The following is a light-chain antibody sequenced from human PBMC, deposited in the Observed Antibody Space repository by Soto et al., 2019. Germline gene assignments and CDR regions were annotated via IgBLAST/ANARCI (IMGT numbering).Light chain of an antibody. J-gene: IGKJ1*01. V-gene: IGKV1-39*01. Sequence: DIHITQSPSSLSASVGARVTITCRASQSISSYLNWYQQKPGKAPKLLIYAASSLQSGVPSRFSGSVSVTDFTLTISSLQPEDFATYYCQQSYSTPRTFGQGTKVDI. CDR3: QQSYSTPRT. CDR2: AAS. CDR1: QSISSY.